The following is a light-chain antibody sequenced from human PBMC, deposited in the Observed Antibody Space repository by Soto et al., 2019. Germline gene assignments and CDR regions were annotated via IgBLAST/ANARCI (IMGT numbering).Light chain of an antibody. V-gene: IGLV1-40*01. J-gene: IGLJ1*01. CDR1: SSNIGAGYD. Sequence: QSVLTQPPSVSGAPGQRVTISCTGSSSNIGAGYDVHWYQQLPGTAPKLLIYDSNNRPLGVPDRFSGSKSGTSASLAITGRQGEDEADYNCQAYDSGLGAYVFGTGTKVTVL. CDR3: QAYDSGLGAYV. CDR2: DSN.